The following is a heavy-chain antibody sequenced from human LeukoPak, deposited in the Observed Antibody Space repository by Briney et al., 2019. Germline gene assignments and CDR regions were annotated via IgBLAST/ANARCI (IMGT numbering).Heavy chain of an antibody. D-gene: IGHD2-2*01. J-gene: IGHJ5*02. Sequence: SVKVSCKASGGTFSSYAISWVRQAPGQGLEWMGRIIPIFGTANYAQKFQGRVTITTDESTSTAYIELSSLRSEDTAVYYCARDEYCSSTSCPPNWFDPWGQGTLVTVSS. CDR1: GGTFSSYA. CDR3: ARDEYCSSTSCPPNWFDP. CDR2: IIPIFGTA. V-gene: IGHV1-69*05.